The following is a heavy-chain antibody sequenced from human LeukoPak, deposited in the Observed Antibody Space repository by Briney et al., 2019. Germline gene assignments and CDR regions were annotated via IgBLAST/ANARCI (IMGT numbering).Heavy chain of an antibody. CDR1: GCTFISCA. V-gene: IGHV3-23*01. Sequence: PGWALRLSCAGSGCTFISCAMSGLGQAPGKGVEGVSGSSGTGGSPSYADAVKGRFTIPRDNSKNTLYLQMTSLRAEDTAVYYCATLFYGDYVEDWFDPWGQGTLVTVSS. J-gene: IGHJ5*02. D-gene: IGHD4-17*01. CDR3: ATLFYGDYVEDWFDP. CDR2: SSGTGGSP.